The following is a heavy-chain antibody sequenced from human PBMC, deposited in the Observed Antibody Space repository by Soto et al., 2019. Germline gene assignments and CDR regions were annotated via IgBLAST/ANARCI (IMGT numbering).Heavy chain of an antibody. D-gene: IGHD5-12*01. CDR1: GYTFTSYG. J-gene: IGHJ4*02. CDR3: AKVSRDGYFY. Sequence: ASVKVSCKASGYTFTSYGVSWVRQAPGQGLEWMGWISAFNGQTNYIQKVQGRVTLTTEASTSTAYMELRSLRSDDTAVYYCAKVSRDGYFYWGQGTLVTVSS. CDR2: ISAFNGQT. V-gene: IGHV1-18*01.